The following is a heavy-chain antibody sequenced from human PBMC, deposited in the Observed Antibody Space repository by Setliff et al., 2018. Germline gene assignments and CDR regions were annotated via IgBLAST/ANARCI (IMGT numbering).Heavy chain of an antibody. CDR3: ARDEYSVALFDY. J-gene: IGHJ4*02. CDR2: ISSSGSTI. CDR1: GFTFSNYY. D-gene: IGHD6-19*01. V-gene: IGHV3-11*01. Sequence: PGGSLRLSCAASGFTFSNYYMSWIRQAPGKGLEWVSYISSSGSTIYYADSVKGRFTISRDNAKNSLYLQMNSLRAEDTAVYYCARDEYSVALFDYWGQGTLVTVSS.